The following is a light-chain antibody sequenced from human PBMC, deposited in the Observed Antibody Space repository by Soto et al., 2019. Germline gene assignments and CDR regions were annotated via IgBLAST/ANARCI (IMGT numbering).Light chain of an antibody. CDR1: QSVSSN. CDR3: QQYNNWPPVT. V-gene: IGKV3-15*01. Sequence: ETVMTQSPATLAVSPGERATLSCRASQSVSSNVAWYQQKPGQAPRLLIYGASTRATGIPARFSGSGSGTEFTLTISSLQSEDFAVDYCQQYNNWPPVTFGQGTRLEIK. CDR2: GAS. J-gene: IGKJ5*01.